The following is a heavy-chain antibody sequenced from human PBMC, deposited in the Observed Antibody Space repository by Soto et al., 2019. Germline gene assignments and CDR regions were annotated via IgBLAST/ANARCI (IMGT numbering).Heavy chain of an antibody. CDR2: LYYSGST. V-gene: IGHV4-39*07. Sequence: SETLSVTCTVSGGSVSSGRYYWTWIRKPPGKGLEWIGRLYYSGSTYYNSSLKSRVTISVDTSKNLFSLKLSSVTSADTAVYCYARADTHGDYYYYYYIDVWGKGTTVTVSS. CDR3: ARADTHGDYYYYYYIDV. J-gene: IGHJ6*03. D-gene: IGHD4-17*01. CDR1: GGSVSSGRYY.